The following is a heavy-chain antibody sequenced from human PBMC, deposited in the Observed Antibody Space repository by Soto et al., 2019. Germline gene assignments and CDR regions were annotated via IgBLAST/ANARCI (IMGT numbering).Heavy chain of an antibody. CDR3: ANLQKLGLTSNWSDP. CDR1: GGTFSSYA. J-gene: IGHJ5*02. Sequence: SVKVSCKASGGTFSSYAISWVRQAPGQGLEWMGGIIPIFGTANYAQKFQGRVTITADESTSTAYMELSSLRSEDTAVYYCANLQKLGLTSNWSDPWGKGTLVTVSS. D-gene: IGHD6-13*01. V-gene: IGHV1-69*13. CDR2: IIPIFGTA.